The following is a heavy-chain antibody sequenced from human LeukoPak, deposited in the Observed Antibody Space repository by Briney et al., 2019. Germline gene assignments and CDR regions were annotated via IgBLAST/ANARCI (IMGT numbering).Heavy chain of an antibody. CDR2: ITASGGDT. CDR3: VKGSDSGRPYYLDC. J-gene: IGHJ4*02. V-gene: IGHV3-23*01. D-gene: IGHD6-25*01. Sequence: GSLRLSCVTSGFTFGSYAMSWVRQAPGKGLEWVSAITASGGDTYHADSVKGRFTISRDNSKNILWLQMNSLRVEDTAVYFCVKGSDSGRPYYLDCWGQGTLVFVSS. CDR1: GFTFGSYA.